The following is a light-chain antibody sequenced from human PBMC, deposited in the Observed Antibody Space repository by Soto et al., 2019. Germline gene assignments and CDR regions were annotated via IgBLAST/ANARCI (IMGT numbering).Light chain of an antibody. CDR1: HNLISNY. J-gene: IGKJ5*01. V-gene: IGKV3-20*01. CDR2: ATS. CDR3: QHYGSSSIT. Sequence: EIVLTQSPATLSLSPGEKATLSCRASHNLISNYLAWYQQKPGQAPRLFIYATSSSATGIPDRFSGSGSGTDFTLIISRLEPEDFAVYYCQHYGSSSITFGQGTRLEIK.